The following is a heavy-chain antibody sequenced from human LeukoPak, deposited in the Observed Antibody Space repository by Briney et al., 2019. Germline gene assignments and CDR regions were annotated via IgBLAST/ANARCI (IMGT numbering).Heavy chain of an antibody. CDR3: ARVGPDLSWYSTFDY. Sequence: SETLSLTCTVSGGSISSSGFSWGWIRQPPGKGLEWIGSIYYSASTYYNPSFKSRVTISADTSNNQFSLRLTSVTAADTAVYYCARVGPDLSWYSTFDYWGQGTLVTVSS. J-gene: IGHJ4*02. D-gene: IGHD6-13*01. V-gene: IGHV4-39*01. CDR2: IYYSAST. CDR1: GGSISSSGFS.